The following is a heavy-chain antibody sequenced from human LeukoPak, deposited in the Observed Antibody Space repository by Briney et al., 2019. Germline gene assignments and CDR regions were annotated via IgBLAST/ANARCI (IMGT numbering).Heavy chain of an antibody. Sequence: SETLSLTCTVSGGSISSSSYYWGWIRQPPGKGLEWIGYIYYSGSTNYNPSLKSRVTISVETSKNQFSLKLSSVTAADTAVYYCARLAVSSSWPYFDSWGQGILVTVSS. CDR2: IYYSGST. CDR1: GGSISSSSYY. D-gene: IGHD6-13*01. J-gene: IGHJ4*02. V-gene: IGHV4-61*05. CDR3: ARLAVSSSWPYFDS.